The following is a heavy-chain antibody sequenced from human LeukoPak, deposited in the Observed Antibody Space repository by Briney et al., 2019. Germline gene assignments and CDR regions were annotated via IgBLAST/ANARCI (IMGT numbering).Heavy chain of an antibody. CDR1: GYTLTELS. J-gene: IGHJ4*02. D-gene: IGHD2-8*02. Sequence: ASVKVSCKVSGYTLTELSMHWVRQAPGKGLEWTGGFDPEDDETISAQRFQGRVTMTEDTSTDTAYMELSSLRSEDTAVYFCATLESILVPYFDYWGQGTLVTVSS. V-gene: IGHV1-24*01. CDR2: FDPEDDET. CDR3: ATLESILVPYFDY.